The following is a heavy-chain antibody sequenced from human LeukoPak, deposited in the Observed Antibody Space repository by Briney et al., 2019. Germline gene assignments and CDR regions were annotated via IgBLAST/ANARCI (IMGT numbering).Heavy chain of an antibody. Sequence: PGGSLRLSCAASRFSFSSYGMHWVRQAPGKGLEWVANIKEDGSEKYYVDSVKGRFTISRDNAKNSLYLQMNSLRAEDTAVYYCARGRITIGPWGQGTLVTVSS. CDR3: ARGRITIGP. D-gene: IGHD3-10*01. CDR1: RFSFSSYG. J-gene: IGHJ5*02. CDR2: IKEDGSEK. V-gene: IGHV3-7*04.